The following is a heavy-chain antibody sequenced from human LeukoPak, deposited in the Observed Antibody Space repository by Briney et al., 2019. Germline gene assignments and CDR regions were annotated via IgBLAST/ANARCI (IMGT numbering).Heavy chain of an antibody. CDR1: GGSISSYY. J-gene: IGHJ5*02. CDR2: NYYSGNT. Sequence: SETLSLTCTVAGGSISSYYWSWIRQPPGKGLEWIGYNYYSGNTNYNPSLKSRVTISVDTSKNQFSLKLSSVTAADTAVYYCARLWSEGNWENWFDPWGQGTLVTVSS. D-gene: IGHD3-3*01. CDR3: ARLWSEGNWENWFDP. V-gene: IGHV4-59*01.